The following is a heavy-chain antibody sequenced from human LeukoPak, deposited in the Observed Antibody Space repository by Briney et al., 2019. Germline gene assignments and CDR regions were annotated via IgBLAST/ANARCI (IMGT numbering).Heavy chain of an antibody. CDR2: IPASGGNT. J-gene: IGHJ4*02. CDR3: VRYLSGWYYFDY. CDR1: GFTSSTYG. D-gene: IGHD6-19*01. V-gene: IGHV3-23*01. Sequence: PGGSLRLSCAASGFTSSTYGMRWVRQAPGKGLEWVSTIPASGGNTYYADSVKGRFTISRDNSKNTLYLQMNSLTAEDTAIYYCVRYLSGWYYFDYWGQGTLVTVSS.